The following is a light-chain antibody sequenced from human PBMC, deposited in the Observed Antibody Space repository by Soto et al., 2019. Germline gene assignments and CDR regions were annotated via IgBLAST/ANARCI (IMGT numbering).Light chain of an antibody. CDR1: SSDVGGYNY. J-gene: IGLJ1*01. CDR2: EVS. Sequence: QSVLTQPASVSGSPGQSITISCTGTSSDVGGYNYVSWYQRHPGKAPKLMIYEVSNRPSGVSHRFSGSKSGNTASLTISGLQAEDEAGYFCSSYTSSSALVFGTGTKLTVL. CDR3: SSYTSSSALV. V-gene: IGLV2-14*01.